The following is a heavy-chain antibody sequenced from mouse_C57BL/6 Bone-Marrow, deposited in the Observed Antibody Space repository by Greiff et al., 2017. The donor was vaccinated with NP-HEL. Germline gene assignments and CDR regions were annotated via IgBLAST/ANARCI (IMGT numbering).Heavy chain of an antibody. V-gene: IGHV1-76*01. CDR1: GYTFTDYY. Sequence: QVQLQQSGAELVRPGASVKLSCKASGYTFTDYYINWVKQRPGQGLEWIARIYPGSGNTYYNEKFKGKATLTAEKSSSTAYMQLSSLTSEDSAVYFCGSNYGPYYFDYWGQGTTLTVSS. D-gene: IGHD1-1*01. CDR3: GSNYGPYYFDY. J-gene: IGHJ2*01. CDR2: IYPGSGNT.